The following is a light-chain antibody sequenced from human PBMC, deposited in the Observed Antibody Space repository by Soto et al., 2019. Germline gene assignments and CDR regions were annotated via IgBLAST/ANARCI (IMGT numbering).Light chain of an antibody. Sequence: QSVLTQPASVSGSLGQSITVSCTGTSSDVGAYDYVSWYQQHPGKAPKLIIYEVSNRPSGVSNRFSGSKSGNTASLIISGHQADDEADYYCSSFRSGNPHYVFGTGTKLTVL. J-gene: IGLJ1*01. CDR1: SSDVGAYDY. V-gene: IGLV2-14*01. CDR3: SSFRSGNPHYV. CDR2: EVS.